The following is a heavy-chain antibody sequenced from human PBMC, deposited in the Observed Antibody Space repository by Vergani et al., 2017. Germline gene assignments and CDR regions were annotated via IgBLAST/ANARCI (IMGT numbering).Heavy chain of an antibody. J-gene: IGHJ5*02. CDR2: IHHSGAT. Sequence: QVQLQESGPGLVKPSETLSLTCTVSGGSITNNFWSWIRRPPGKGLEWIGYIHHSGATNSKSSLRSRVSISIDTSKSSFSLRLSSVTTADTAMYYCARGSRIYDYSNYGWFDPWGQGTLVTVSS. CDR3: ARGSRIYDYSNYGWFDP. D-gene: IGHD4-11*01. V-gene: IGHV4-59*01. CDR1: GGSITNNF.